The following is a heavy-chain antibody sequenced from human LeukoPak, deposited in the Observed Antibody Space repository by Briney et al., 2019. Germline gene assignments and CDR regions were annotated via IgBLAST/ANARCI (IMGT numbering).Heavy chain of an antibody. Sequence: GGSLRLSCAASGFTLSSHWMSWVRQAPGKGLEWVANIKQDGSEKYYVDSVKGRFTISRDNAKNSLYLQMNSLRAEDTALYYGASSPGRGYSYGYFDYWGQGTLVTVSS. CDR1: GFTLSSHW. J-gene: IGHJ4*02. D-gene: IGHD5-18*01. CDR2: IKQDGSEK. CDR3: ASSPGRGYSYGYFDY. V-gene: IGHV3-7*01.